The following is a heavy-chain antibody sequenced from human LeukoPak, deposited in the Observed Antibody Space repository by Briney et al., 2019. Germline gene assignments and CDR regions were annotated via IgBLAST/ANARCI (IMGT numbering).Heavy chain of an antibody. CDR1: GYSISSGYY. Sequence: SETLSLTCTVSGYSISSGYYWGWIRQPPGKGLEWIGSIYHSGSTYYNPSLKSRVTISVDTSKNQFSLKLSSVTAADTAVYYCARPILRFLEWLPVYDAFDIWGQGTMVTVSS. D-gene: IGHD3-3*01. J-gene: IGHJ3*02. CDR2: IYHSGST. CDR3: ARPILRFLEWLPVYDAFDI. V-gene: IGHV4-38-2*02.